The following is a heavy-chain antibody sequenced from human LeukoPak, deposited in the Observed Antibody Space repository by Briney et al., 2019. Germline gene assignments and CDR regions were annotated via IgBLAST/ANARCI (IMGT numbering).Heavy chain of an antibody. J-gene: IGHJ4*02. Sequence: GGSLRLSCAASGFSFNTYSMNWVRRAPGKGLECVSSISSSSIYIDYADSVKGRFTISRDNAKNLLFLQMNSLRAEDTAVYYCARSLNYYDSSGYRPYYFDYWGQGTLVTVSS. D-gene: IGHD3-22*01. V-gene: IGHV3-21*06. CDR3: ARSLNYYDSSGYRPYYFDY. CDR2: ISSSSIYI. CDR1: GFSFNTYS.